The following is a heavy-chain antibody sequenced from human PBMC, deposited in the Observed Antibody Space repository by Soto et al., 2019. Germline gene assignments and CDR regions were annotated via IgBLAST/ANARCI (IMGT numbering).Heavy chain of an antibody. CDR1: GFTFSSYS. V-gene: IGHV3-21*01. J-gene: IGHJ3*02. D-gene: IGHD3-10*01. CDR2: ISSSSSYI. Sequence: PGGSLRLSCAASGFTFSSYSLNWVRQAPGKGLEWFSSISSSSSYIYYADSVKGRFTISRDNAKNSLYLQMNSLRAEDTAVYYCARACMVRDRTLGAFDIWGQGTMVTVSS. CDR3: ARACMVRDRTLGAFDI.